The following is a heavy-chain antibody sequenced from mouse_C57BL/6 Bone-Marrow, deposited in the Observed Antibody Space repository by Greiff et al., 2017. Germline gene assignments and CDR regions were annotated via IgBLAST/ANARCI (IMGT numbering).Heavy chain of an antibody. CDR2: LDPSDSYT. J-gene: IGHJ3*01. Sequence: QVQLQQPGAELVKPGASVKLSCTASGYTFTGYWMQWVNQRPGQGLEWIGELDPSDSYTNYNQKFKGKATLTVDTSSSTAYMQLSSLTSEDSSVDYCATRRSFAYWGQGTLVTVSA. CDR1: GYTFTGYW. V-gene: IGHV1-50*01. CDR3: ATRRSFAY.